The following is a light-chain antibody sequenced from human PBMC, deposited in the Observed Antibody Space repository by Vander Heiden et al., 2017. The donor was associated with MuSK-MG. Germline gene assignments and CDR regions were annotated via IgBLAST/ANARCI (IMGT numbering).Light chain of an antibody. CDR2: DVS. Sequence: QSALTQPASVSGSPGQSITISCTRTSSDVGGYNYVSWYQQHPGKAPKLRSYDVSNRPSGVANRFSGSKSGNTASLNISGLQAEDEADYYCSSYTSSSTPLVFGGGTKLTVL. CDR3: SSYTSSSTPLV. V-gene: IGLV2-14*01. CDR1: SSDVGGYNY. J-gene: IGLJ3*02.